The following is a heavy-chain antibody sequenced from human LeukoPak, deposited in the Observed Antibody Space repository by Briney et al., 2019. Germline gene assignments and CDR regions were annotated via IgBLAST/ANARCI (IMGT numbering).Heavy chain of an antibody. CDR1: GYTFTGYY. CDR3: ARSNKPGYFDY. V-gene: IGHV1-2*02. J-gene: IGHJ4*02. Sequence: ASVTVSCKASGYTFTGYYMHWVRQAPEQGLEWMGWINPNSGGTNYAQKFQGRVTMTRDTSISTAYMELSRLRSDDTAEYYCARSNKPGYFDYWGQGSLVTVSS. CDR2: INPNSGGT. D-gene: IGHD1-14*01.